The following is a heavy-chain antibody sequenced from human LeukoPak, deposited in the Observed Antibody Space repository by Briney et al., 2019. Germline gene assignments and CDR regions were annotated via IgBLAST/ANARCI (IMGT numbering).Heavy chain of an antibody. CDR2: INHSGST. J-gene: IGHJ4*02. V-gene: IGHV4-34*01. D-gene: IGHD6-13*01. Sequence: PSETLSLTCTVYGGSFSGYYWSWIRQPPGKGLEWIGEINHSGSTNYNPSLKSRVTISVDTSKNQFSLKLSSVTAADTAVYYCARGRYSCSWYPYWGQGTLVTVSS. CDR1: GGSFSGYY. CDR3: ARGRYSCSWYPY.